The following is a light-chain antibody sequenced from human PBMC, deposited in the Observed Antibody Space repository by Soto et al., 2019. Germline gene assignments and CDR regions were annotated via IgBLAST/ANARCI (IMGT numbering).Light chain of an antibody. J-gene: IGKJ4*01. Sequence: DIQMTQSPSSLSASIGDRVTITCRASQSITTNINWYQQKPGKAPKLLIYAASSLQGGVPSRFSGSGSGTDFSLTIISLQPEDFATYYCQQSYSSPLTFGGGTKVEIK. CDR3: QQSYSSPLT. CDR1: QSITTN. V-gene: IGKV1-39*01. CDR2: AAS.